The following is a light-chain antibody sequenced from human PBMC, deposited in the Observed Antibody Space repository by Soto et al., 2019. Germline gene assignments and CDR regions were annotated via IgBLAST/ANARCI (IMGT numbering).Light chain of an antibody. Sequence: DIQMTQSPSSLSASVGDRVAITCRARQYISTSLNWYQQKPGKAPKLLIYAASTLQSGVPSRFSGSGSGTDFTLTISTLQPEDFATYYCQQSYSTPPDTFGQGTKLEMK. J-gene: IGKJ2*01. CDR1: QYISTS. CDR2: AAS. CDR3: QQSYSTPPDT. V-gene: IGKV1-39*01.